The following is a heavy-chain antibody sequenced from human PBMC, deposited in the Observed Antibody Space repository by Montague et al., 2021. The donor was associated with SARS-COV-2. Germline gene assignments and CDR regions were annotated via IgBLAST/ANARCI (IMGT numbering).Heavy chain of an antibody. CDR3: TSGREGNYNVMDV. J-gene: IGHJ6*02. CDR2: TYYRSKWYN. Sequence: CAISGDSVSSNSATWNWVRQSPSRGLEWLGRTYYRSKWYNDYAVXVRSRVTINPDTSKNQFSLQLNSVTPEDTAIYYCTSGREGNYNVMDVWGQGTTDTVSS. V-gene: IGHV6-1*01. CDR1: GDSVSSNSAT. D-gene: IGHD1-1*01.